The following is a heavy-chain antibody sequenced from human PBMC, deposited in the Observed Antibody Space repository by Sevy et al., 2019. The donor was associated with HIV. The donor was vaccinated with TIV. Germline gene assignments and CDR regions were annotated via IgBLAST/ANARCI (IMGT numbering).Heavy chain of an antibody. CDR2: IYYSGST. CDR3: ARVASGYCGGYCYSNWFDP. D-gene: IGHD2-21*02. J-gene: IGHJ5*02. V-gene: IGHV4-31*03. Sequence: SETLSLTCTVSGGSISSGGYYWSWIRQHPGKGLEWIGYIYYSGSTYYNPSLKSRVTISVDTSKNQCSLKLSSVTAADTAVYYCARVASGYCGGYCYSNWFDPWGHGTLVTVSS. CDR1: GGSISSGGYY.